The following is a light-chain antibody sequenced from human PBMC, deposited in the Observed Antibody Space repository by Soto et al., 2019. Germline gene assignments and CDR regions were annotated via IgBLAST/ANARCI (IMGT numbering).Light chain of an antibody. V-gene: IGKV3-15*01. Sequence: EIVMTQSPSTLTVSPGERATLSCRASQSVSNTLAWYRQKPGQAPRLLIYDTSTRATDIPARFSGSGSGTEFTLTISSLQSEDFAVYYCQQYNSWPPSITFGQGTWLDI. CDR1: QSVSNT. J-gene: IGKJ5*01. CDR3: QQYNSWPPSIT. CDR2: DTS.